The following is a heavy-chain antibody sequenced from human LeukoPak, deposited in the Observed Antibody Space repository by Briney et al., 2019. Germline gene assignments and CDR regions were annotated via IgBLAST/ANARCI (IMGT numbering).Heavy chain of an antibody. D-gene: IGHD3-22*01. CDR1: GDSISSYF. Sequence: SETLSLTCTVSGDSISSYFWTWIRQPAGKGLEWIGSIYYSGSTYYNPSLKSRVTISVDTSKNQFSLKLSSVTAADTAVYYCARDSGITMIVVHAFDIWGQGAMVTVSS. V-gene: IGHV4-4*07. CDR3: ARDSGITMIVVHAFDI. J-gene: IGHJ3*02. CDR2: IYYSGST.